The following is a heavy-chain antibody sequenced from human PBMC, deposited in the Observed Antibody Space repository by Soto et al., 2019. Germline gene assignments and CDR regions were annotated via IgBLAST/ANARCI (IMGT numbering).Heavy chain of an antibody. J-gene: IGHJ6*02. D-gene: IGHD1-26*01. Sequence: GSTNYNPSLKSRVTLSVDTSKNQFSLKLSSVTAADTAVYYCARRDSGSYGFYYYYGMDVWGQGTTVTVSS. V-gene: IGHV4-61*07. CDR2: GST. CDR3: ARRDSGSYGFYYYYGMDV.